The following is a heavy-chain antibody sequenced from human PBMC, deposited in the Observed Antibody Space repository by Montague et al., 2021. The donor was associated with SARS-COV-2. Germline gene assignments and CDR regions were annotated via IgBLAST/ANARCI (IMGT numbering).Heavy chain of an antibody. V-gene: IGHV3-30*09. CDR1: GFTFKSYS. J-gene: IGHJ4*02. D-gene: IGHD1-26*01. CDR3: ARVFSGTYLDYFDF. CDR2: ISFDATNK. Sequence: SLRLSCAASGFTFKSYSMHWVRQAPGKGLEWVAVISFDATNKYYADSVKGRFAISRDNSESTLYLQMNTLRVEDTAVYYCARVFSGTYLDYFDFWGQGTLVTVSS.